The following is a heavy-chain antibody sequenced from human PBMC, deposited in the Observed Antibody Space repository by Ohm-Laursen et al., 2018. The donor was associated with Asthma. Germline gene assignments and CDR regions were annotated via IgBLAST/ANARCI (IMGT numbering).Heavy chain of an antibody. CDR2: ISYDGSNK. J-gene: IGHJ5*02. V-gene: IGHV3-30-3*01. CDR1: GFTFSSYA. Sequence: SLRLSCTAPGFTFSSYAMHWVRQAPGKGLEWVAVISYDGSNKYYADSVKGRFTISRDNSKNTLYLQMNSLRAEDTAVYYCARDSSSSQPGWFDPWGQGTLVTVSS. CDR3: ARDSSSSQPGWFDP.